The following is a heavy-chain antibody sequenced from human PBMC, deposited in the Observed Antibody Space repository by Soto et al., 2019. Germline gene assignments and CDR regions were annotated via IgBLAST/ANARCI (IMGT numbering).Heavy chain of an antibody. D-gene: IGHD3-22*01. V-gene: IGHV6-1*01. J-gene: IGHJ6*02. CDR3: ARVRGGFYYDSSGYYPNYYYYGMDV. CDR1: GDSVSSNSAA. CDR2: TYYRSKWYN. Sequence: SQTLSLTCAISGDSVSSNSAAWNWIRQSPSRGLEWLGRTYYRSKWYNDYAVSVKSRITINPDTSKNQFSLQLNSVTPEDTAVFYCARVRGGFYYDSSGYYPNYYYYGMDVWGQGTTVTVSS.